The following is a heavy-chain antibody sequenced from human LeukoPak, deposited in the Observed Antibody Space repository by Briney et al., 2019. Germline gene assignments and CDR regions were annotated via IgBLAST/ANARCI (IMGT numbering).Heavy chain of an antibody. CDR1: GFTFSSYA. CDR3: ARGPNSNWSGLDF. CDR2: ISPTGSTT. J-gene: IGHJ4*02. D-gene: IGHD6-6*01. Sequence: GGSLRLSCAASGFTFSSYAMSWVRQAPGKGLVWVSRISPTGSTTSYADSVKGRFTVSRDNAKNTLYLQVNNLRAEDTAVYYCARGPNSNWSGLDFWGQGTLLTVSS. V-gene: IGHV3-74*01.